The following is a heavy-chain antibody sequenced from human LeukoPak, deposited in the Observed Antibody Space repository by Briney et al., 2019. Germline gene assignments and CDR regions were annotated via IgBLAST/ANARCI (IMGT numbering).Heavy chain of an antibody. CDR2: IYYSGST. V-gene: IGHV4-61*01. D-gene: IGHD3-16*01. J-gene: IGHJ4*02. Sequence: PSETLSLTCTVSGGSVSSGSYYWSWIRQPPGRGLEWIGYIYYSGSTNYNPSLKSRVTISVDTSKNQFSLKLSSVTAADTAVYYCARGRLKAYCFDYWGQGTLVTVSS. CDR1: GGSVSSGSYY. CDR3: ARGRLKAYCFDY.